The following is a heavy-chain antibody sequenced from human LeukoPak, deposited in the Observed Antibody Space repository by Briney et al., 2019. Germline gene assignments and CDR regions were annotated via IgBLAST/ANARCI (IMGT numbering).Heavy chain of an antibody. CDR2: ISAYNGNT. J-gene: IGHJ6*02. CDR3: ARDIAAAVPRGYYYGMDV. Sequence: ASVKVSCKASGYTFTSYGISWVRQAPGQGLEWMGWISAYNGNTNYAQKLQGRVTMTTDTSTSTAYMELSRLRSDDTAVYYCARDIAAAVPRGYYYGMDVWGQGTTVTVSS. D-gene: IGHD6-13*01. CDR1: GYTFTSYG. V-gene: IGHV1-18*01.